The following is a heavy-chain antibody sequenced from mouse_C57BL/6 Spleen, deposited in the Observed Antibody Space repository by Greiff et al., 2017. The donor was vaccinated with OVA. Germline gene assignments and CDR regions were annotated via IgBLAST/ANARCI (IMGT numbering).Heavy chain of an antibody. CDR1: GYTFTGYW. D-gene: IGHD2-4*01. V-gene: IGHV1-9*01. CDR3: ARKGIYYDYGQGARDY. J-gene: IGHJ4*01. Sequence: QVQLQQSGAELMKPGASVKLSCKATGYTFTGYWIEWVKQRPGHGLEWIGEILPGSGSTNYNEKFKGKATFTADTSSNTAYMQLSSLTTEDSAIYYCARKGIYYDYGQGARDYWGQGTSVTVSS. CDR2: ILPGSGST.